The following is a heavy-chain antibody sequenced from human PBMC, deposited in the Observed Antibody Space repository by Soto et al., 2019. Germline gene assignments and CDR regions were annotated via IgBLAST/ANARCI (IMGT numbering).Heavy chain of an antibody. V-gene: IGHV4-31*03. CDR3: ARLEIRKGSH. J-gene: IGHJ4*02. CDR1: GGSIGSGGYY. D-gene: IGHD3-10*01. CDR2: IYYSGST. Sequence: SETLSLTCTVSGGSIGSGGYYWSWIRQHPGKGLEWIGYIYYSGSTYYNPSLKSRVTISVDTSKNQFSLKLSSVTAADTAVYYCARLEIRKGSHWGQGTLVTVSS.